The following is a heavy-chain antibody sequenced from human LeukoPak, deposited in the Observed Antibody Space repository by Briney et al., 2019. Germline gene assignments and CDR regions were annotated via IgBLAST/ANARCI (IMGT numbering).Heavy chain of an antibody. CDR1: GFTFSSYA. Sequence: GGSLRLSCAASGFTFSSYAMHWVRQAPGKGLEWVALIPYDGSNKYYADSVKGRFTISRDNSKNTLYLQMNSPRAEDTAVYYCAKDRYYYGSGSFDYWGQGTLVTVSS. CDR2: IPYDGSNK. CDR3: AKDRYYYGSGSFDY. V-gene: IGHV3-30*04. D-gene: IGHD3-10*01. J-gene: IGHJ4*02.